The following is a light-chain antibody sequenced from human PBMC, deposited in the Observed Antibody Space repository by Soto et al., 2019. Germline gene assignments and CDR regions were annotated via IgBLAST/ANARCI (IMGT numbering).Light chain of an antibody. CDR3: QHSDSIPLT. V-gene: IGKV1-33*01. CDR2: DAS. Sequence: DIRLTQSPSSLSASVGDRVTITCQASQAINNYLNWYQQGPGNAPKLLIYDASNPETGVPSRFSGGGSGTHFTFTISSLRPEDIGTYFCQHSDSIPLTFGGGTKVEI. CDR1: QAINNY. J-gene: IGKJ4*01.